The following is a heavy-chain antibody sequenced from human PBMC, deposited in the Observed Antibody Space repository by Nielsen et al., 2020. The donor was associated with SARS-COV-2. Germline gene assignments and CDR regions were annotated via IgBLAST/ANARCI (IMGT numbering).Heavy chain of an antibody. D-gene: IGHD1-26*01. CDR3: AREDSWELLRTYDALDI. Sequence: GESLKISCEASGFPFSSFAMHWVRQAPGKGLEWVAVISFDGSDEYSADSVKGRFTISRDNAKNTLYLQMTSLRTEDTAVYYCAREDSWELLRTYDALDIWGQGTMVSVSS. J-gene: IGHJ3*02. V-gene: IGHV3-30-3*01. CDR1: GFPFSSFA. CDR2: ISFDGSDE.